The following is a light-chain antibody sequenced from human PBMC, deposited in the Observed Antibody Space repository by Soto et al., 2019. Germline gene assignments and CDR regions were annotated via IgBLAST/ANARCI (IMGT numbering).Light chain of an antibody. CDR1: QSVLYSSNNQYY. CDR3: QQYYSHPWT. V-gene: IGKV4-1*01. Sequence: DIVMTHSPDSLAVSLGERATINCKSSQSVLYSSNNQYYLSWYQQKPGQPPKLLIYWASTRESGVPDRFSGSGSGTDFTLTISSLQSEDEAVYYCQQYYSHPWTFGQGTKVEIK. J-gene: IGKJ1*01. CDR2: WAS.